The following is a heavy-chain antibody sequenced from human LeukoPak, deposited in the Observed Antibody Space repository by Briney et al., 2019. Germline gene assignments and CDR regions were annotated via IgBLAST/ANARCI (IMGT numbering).Heavy chain of an antibody. CDR2: INPNSGGT. V-gene: IGHV1-2*02. Sequence: ASVKVSCKASGYTFTGYYMHWVRQAPGQGLKWMGWINPNSGGTNYAQKFQGRVTMTRDTSISTAYMELSRLRSDDTAVYYCARGAYPAAAEDRWGQGTLVTVSS. D-gene: IGHD6-13*01. CDR1: GYTFTGYY. J-gene: IGHJ5*02. CDR3: ARGAYPAAAEDR.